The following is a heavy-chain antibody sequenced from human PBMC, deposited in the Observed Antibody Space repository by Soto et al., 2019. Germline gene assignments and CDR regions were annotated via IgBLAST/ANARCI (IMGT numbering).Heavy chain of an antibody. V-gene: IGHV3-9*01. Sequence: EVQLVESGGGLVQPGRSLRLSCAASGFTFADYAMHWVRQAPGKGLEWVSGIRWNSGSIGYADSVKGRFTISRDNAKNSLYLQMNSLRAEDTALYYCAKDISPAFGDIVVVPAAMLAYFDYWGQGTLVTVSS. CDR3: AKDISPAFGDIVVVPAAMLAYFDY. CDR2: IRWNSGSI. J-gene: IGHJ4*02. D-gene: IGHD2-2*01. CDR1: GFTFADYA.